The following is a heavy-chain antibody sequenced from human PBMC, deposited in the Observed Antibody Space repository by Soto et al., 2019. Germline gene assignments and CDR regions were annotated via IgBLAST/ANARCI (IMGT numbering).Heavy chain of an antibody. V-gene: IGHV3-30*18. Sequence: QVRLVESGGGVVQPGGSLRLSCATSGFSLSSYTMHWVRQAPGKGLEWVALLSYDETKKYYADSVKGRFTISRDTSKNTLSLQMNNLRVEDTAVYYCAKDRRDGVFMNILVVDFWGQGAHVIVSS. CDR1: GFSLSSYT. CDR3: AKDRRDGVFMNILVVDF. J-gene: IGHJ4*02. CDR2: LSYDETKK. D-gene: IGHD2-15*01.